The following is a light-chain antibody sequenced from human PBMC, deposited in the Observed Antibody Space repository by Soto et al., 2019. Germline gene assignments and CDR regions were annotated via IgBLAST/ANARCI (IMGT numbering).Light chain of an antibody. V-gene: IGLV2-8*01. CDR3: NSYAGSSDV. J-gene: IGLJ2*01. Sequence: QSALTQPPSASGSPGQSVAISCTGTSSDVGGYNYVSWYQQHPGKAPKLMIYEVNNRPSGVPDRFSGSKSGNTASLTVSGLQAEDESDYYCNSYAGSSDVFGAGTKLTVL. CDR2: EVN. CDR1: SSDVGGYNY.